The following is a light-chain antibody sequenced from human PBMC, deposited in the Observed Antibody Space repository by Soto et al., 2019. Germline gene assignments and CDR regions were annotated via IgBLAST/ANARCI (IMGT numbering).Light chain of an antibody. V-gene: IGKV3-15*01. J-gene: IGKJ2*02. CDR2: GAS. CDR1: QSVSSN. Sequence: EIVMTQSPATLSVSPGERATLSCRASQSVSSNLAWYQQNPGQAPRLLIYGASTRATGIPARFSGSRSGTEFTLTISSLQSEDFAVYYCQQYGSSSCTFGQGTKLEIK. CDR3: QQYGSSSCT.